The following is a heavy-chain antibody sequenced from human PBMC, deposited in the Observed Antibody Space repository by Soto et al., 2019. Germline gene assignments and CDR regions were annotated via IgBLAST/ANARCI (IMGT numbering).Heavy chain of an antibody. J-gene: IGHJ6*02. CDR2: ISYDGSNK. Sequence: PGGSLRLSCAASGFTFSSYVIHWVRQAPGKGLEWVAVISYDGSNKYYADSAKGRFTISKDNSKNTLYLQMNSLRAEDTTVYYCARDRDGYNYYYVMDVWGQGTTVTVSS. CDR3: ARDRDGYNYYYVMDV. D-gene: IGHD5-12*01. V-gene: IGHV3-30-3*01. CDR1: GFTFSSYV.